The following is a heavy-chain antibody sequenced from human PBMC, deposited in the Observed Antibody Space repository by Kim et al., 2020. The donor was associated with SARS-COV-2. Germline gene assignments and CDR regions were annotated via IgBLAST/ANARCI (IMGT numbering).Heavy chain of an antibody. V-gene: IGHV3-30*04. CDR3: ARDHCSSTSCPAID. J-gene: IGHJ4*02. D-gene: IGHD2-2*01. CDR2: ISYDGSNK. Sequence: GGSLRLSCAASGFTFSSYAMHWVRQAPGKGLEWVAVISYDGSNKYYADSVKGRFTISRDNSKNTLYLQMNSLRAEDTAVYYCARDHCSSTSCPAIDWGQGTLVTVSS. CDR1: GFTFSSYA.